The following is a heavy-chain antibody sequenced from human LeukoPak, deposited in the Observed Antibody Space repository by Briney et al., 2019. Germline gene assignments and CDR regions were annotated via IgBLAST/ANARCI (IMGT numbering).Heavy chain of an antibody. CDR3: ARGPTMKMDV. J-gene: IGHJ6*04. CDR1: GFIIISYR. D-gene: IGHD3-22*01. Sequence: GGSLRLSCAASGFIIISYRMSWVRQAPGKGLEWVSSINSYSSYIYYADSVKGRFTISRDNAKNSLYLQMNSLRAEDTAVYYCARGPTMKMDVWGKGTTVTVSS. CDR2: INSYSSYI. V-gene: IGHV3-21*01.